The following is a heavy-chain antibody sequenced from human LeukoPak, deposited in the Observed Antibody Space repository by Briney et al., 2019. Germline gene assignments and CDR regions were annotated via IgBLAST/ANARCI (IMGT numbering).Heavy chain of an antibody. V-gene: IGHV4-4*07. CDR1: DWCLTSSY. J-gene: IGHJ4*02. D-gene: IGHD3-3*01. CDR3: ARDGHYDFWSGYYVYFDY. CDR2: IYTSGST. Sequence: SESLSLSCAGSDWCLTSSYWRWSGRPAGKGLEWVESIYTSGSTNYNPSLKSRVTMSVDTSKNQFSLKLSSVTAADTAVYYCARDGHYDFWSGYYVYFDYWGQGTLVTVSS.